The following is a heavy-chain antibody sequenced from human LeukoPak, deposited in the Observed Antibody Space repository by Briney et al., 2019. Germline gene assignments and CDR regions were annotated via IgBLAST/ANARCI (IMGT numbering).Heavy chain of an antibody. D-gene: IGHD2-8*01. V-gene: IGHV3-23*01. CDR1: GFTLSSYA. Sequence: GGSLRLSCAASGFTLSSYAMSWVRQAPGKGLEWVSAISGSGGSTYYADSVKGRFTISRDNSKNTLYLQMNSLRAEDTAVYYCAKKWSPPAAYWYFDLWGRGTLVTVSS. J-gene: IGHJ2*01. CDR3: AKKWSPPAAYWYFDL. CDR2: ISGSGGST.